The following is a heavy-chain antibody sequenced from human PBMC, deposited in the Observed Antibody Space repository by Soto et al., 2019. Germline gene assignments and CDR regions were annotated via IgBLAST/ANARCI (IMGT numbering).Heavy chain of an antibody. CDR3: ARDSGGRIRDVGFDY. V-gene: IGHV3-11*01. CDR1: GFTFSGYY. J-gene: IGHJ4*02. Sequence: QVQLVESGGGLVKPGGSLRLSCAAYGFTFSGYYMSWIRQAPGEGLEWVSYISTSGSTIYYADSVKGPLTISRDNAKNSLYLQMNSLRAEDTAVYYCARDSGGRIRDVGFDYWGQGTLVTVSS. D-gene: IGHD3-10*01. CDR2: ISTSGSTI.